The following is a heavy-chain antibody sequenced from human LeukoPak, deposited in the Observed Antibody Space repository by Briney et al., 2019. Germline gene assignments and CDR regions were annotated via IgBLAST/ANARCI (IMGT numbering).Heavy chain of an antibody. CDR3: ARVAGRGSSWYVFDY. D-gene: IGHD6-13*01. Sequence: GSLRLSFAASWFTFNLFHIKLVRPAPGEGMGGNSFISRDSGTTYYADSVKGRFTISRDNAKKSLYLPMNSLKAEDTAVYYCARVAGRGSSWYVFDYWGQGTLVTVSS. V-gene: IGHV3-48*04. J-gene: IGHJ4*02. CDR2: ISRDSGTT. CDR1: WFTFNLFH.